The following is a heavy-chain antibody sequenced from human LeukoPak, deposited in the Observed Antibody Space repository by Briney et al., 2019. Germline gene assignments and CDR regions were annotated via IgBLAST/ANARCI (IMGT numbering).Heavy chain of an antibody. J-gene: IGHJ3*02. CDR2: IRSKANGYTT. Sequence: PGGSLRLSCAASGFTFSGSAMHWVRQASGKGLEWVGRIRSKANGYTTAYGASVKGRFTISRDDSQRATYVQMNSQKIEDTAVYYCTRLAGGDAFDIWGPGTMVTVSS. CDR1: GFTFSGSA. CDR3: TRLAGGDAFDI. V-gene: IGHV3-73*01. D-gene: IGHD2-15*01.